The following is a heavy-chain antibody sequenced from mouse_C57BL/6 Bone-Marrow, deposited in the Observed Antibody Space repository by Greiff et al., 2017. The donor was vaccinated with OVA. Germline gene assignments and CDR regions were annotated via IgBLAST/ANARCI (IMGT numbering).Heavy chain of an antibody. CDR3: ARSCLYYYGSSYWYFDV. CDR1: GYTFTDYY. J-gene: IGHJ1*03. Sequence: EVQLQQSGPELVKPGASVKISCKASGYTFTDYYMNWVKQSHGKSLEWIGDINPNNGGTSYNQKFKGKATLTVDKSSSTAYMELRSLTSEDSAVYYCARSCLYYYGSSYWYFDVWGTGTTVTVSS. CDR2: INPNNGGT. D-gene: IGHD1-1*01. V-gene: IGHV1-26*01.